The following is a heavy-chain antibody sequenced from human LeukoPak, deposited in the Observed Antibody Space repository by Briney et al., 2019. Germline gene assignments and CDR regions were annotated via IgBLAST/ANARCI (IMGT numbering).Heavy chain of an antibody. Sequence: SETLSLTCAVYGGSFSGYYWSWIRQPPGKGLERIGEINHSGSTNYNPSLKSRVTISVDTSKNLFSLKLSSVTAADTAVYYCARSRWRDSFDYWGQGTLVTVSS. CDR3: ARSRWRDSFDY. J-gene: IGHJ4*02. V-gene: IGHV4-34*01. CDR1: GGSFSGYY. D-gene: IGHD4-23*01. CDR2: INHSGST.